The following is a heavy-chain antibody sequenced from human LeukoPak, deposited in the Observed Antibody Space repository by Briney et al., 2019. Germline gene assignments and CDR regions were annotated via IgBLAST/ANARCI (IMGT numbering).Heavy chain of an antibody. V-gene: IGHV1-8*03. CDR2: MNPNSGNT. CDR3: ARDKGTSYLSSFDY. CDR1: GYTFTSYD. D-gene: IGHD6-6*01. J-gene: IGHJ4*02. Sequence: ASVKVSCKASGYTFTSYDINWVRQATGQGLEWMGWMNPNSGNTGYAQKFQGRVTITRNTSISTAYTELSSLRSEDTAVYYCARDKGTSYLSSFDYWGQGTLVTVSS.